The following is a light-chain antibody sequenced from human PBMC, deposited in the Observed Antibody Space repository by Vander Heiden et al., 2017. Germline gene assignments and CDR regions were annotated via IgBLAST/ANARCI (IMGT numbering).Light chain of an antibody. J-gene: IGKJ1*01. V-gene: IGKV3-15*01. CDR3: QQYNNWPRT. CDR1: QSVSSN. Sequence: EIVMTQSPATLSVSPGERATLSCRASQSVSSNLAWYQQKPGQAPRHLIYGASTRATGSPARFSGSGSGTEFTRTISSLQSEDFAVYYCQQYNNWPRTFGQGTKVEIK. CDR2: GAS.